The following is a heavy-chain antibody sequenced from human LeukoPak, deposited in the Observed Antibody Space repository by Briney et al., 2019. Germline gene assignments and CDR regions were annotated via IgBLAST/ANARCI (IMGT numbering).Heavy chain of an antibody. CDR3: ATDPDYGDYGAFDI. Sequence: ASVKVSCKASGGTFSSYAISWVRQAPGQGLEWMGGIIPIFGTANYAQKFQGRVTITADESTSTAYMELSSLKSEDTAVYYCATDPDYGDYGAFDIWGQGTMVTVSS. V-gene: IGHV1-69*01. CDR2: IIPIFGTA. D-gene: IGHD4-17*01. J-gene: IGHJ3*02. CDR1: GGTFSSYA.